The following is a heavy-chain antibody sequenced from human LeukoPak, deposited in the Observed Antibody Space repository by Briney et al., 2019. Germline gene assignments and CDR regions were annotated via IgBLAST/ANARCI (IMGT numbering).Heavy chain of an antibody. CDR2: IKHDGSEK. Sequence: GGSLRLSCAASGFTFSSYWVSWVRQAPGKGLEWVASIKHDGSEKYYVGSVRGRFTISRDNAKNSLYVQMNSLRGEDTAVYYCVRRWIAANTFDIWGQGTMVTVSS. V-gene: IGHV3-7*01. CDR1: GFTFSSYW. J-gene: IGHJ3*02. D-gene: IGHD2-15*01. CDR3: VRRWIAANTFDI.